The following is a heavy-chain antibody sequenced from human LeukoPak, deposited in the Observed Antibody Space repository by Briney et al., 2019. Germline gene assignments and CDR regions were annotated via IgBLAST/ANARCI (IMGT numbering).Heavy chain of an antibody. Sequence: PSETLSLTCTVSGGSISSSSYYWVWIRQPSGKGLEWIGNIFYSGSTYYNPSLKSRDTISVDTSKNQFSLKLSSVTAADTAVYYCARRQGSSSYIDNWGQGTLVTVSS. CDR1: GGSISSSSYY. V-gene: IGHV4-39*01. CDR2: IFYSGST. CDR3: ARRQGSSSYIDN. J-gene: IGHJ4*02. D-gene: IGHD6-13*01.